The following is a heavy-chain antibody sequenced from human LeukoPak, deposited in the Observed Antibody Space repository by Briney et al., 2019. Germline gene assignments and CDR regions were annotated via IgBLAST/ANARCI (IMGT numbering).Heavy chain of an antibody. CDR1: GFTFSSYS. D-gene: IGHD1-26*01. CDR3: ARDKWELLRGGKYYFDY. V-gene: IGHV3-48*01. Sequence: GVSLRLSCAASGFTFSSYSMNWVRQAPGKGLEWVSYISSSSSTIYYADSVKGRFTISRDNAKNPLYLQMNSLRAEDAAVYYCARDKWELLRGGKYYFDYWGQGTLVTVSS. J-gene: IGHJ4*02. CDR2: ISSSSSTI.